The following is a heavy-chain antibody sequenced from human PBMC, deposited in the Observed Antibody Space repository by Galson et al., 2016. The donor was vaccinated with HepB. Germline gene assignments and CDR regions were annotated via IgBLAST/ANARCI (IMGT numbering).Heavy chain of an antibody. V-gene: IGHV3-23*01. CDR2: INESGSSR. CDR1: GIIFSRHP. J-gene: IGHJ1*01. CDR3: AEVGHDGGGIAVHVVN. D-gene: IGHD2-15*01. Sequence: SLRLSCAVSGIIFSRHPMSWVRQAPGKGLEWVVDINESGSSRNYADSVKGRFTISRDKLKKTLYLEMNSLRAEDTAVYYCAEVGHDGGGIAVHVVNWCPGTLVTVSS.